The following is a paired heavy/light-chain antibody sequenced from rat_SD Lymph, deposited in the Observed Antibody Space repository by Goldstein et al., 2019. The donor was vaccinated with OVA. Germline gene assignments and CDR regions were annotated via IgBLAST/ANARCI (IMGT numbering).Heavy chain of an antibody. V-gene: IGHV8-28*01. CDR1: GFSLNTFGMC. CDR3: GRGVYFSDGHKLGSYYFDY. Sequence: QVTLKESGPGILQPSQTLSLTCSFSGFSLNTFGMCVGWIRQSSGKGLEWLANIWWNDTKYNNPSLKNRLTISKDTSNNQAFLKITNMDTADTATYYCGRGVYFSDGHKLGSYYFDYWGQGVMVTVSS. CDR2: IWWNDTK. J-gene: IGHJ2*01. D-gene: IGHD1-12*02.
Light chain of an antibody. CDR1: QNVHNY. V-gene: IGKV22S9*01. CDR2: NTH. Sequence: IQLTQSPSLLSASVGDRVTLSCKGSQNVHNYLAWYQQKLGEAPKLLIYNTHILQTGIPSRFSGSGSGTDYTLTISSLQPEDVATYFCYQFDNGYTFGPGTRLELK. CDR3: YQFDNGYT. J-gene: IGKJ2-1*01.